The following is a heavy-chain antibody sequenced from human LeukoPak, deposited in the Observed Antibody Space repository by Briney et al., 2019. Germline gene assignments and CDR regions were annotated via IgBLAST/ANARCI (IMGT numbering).Heavy chain of an antibody. CDR2: IYSGGST. J-gene: IGHJ4*02. D-gene: IGHD6-13*01. CDR1: GLTVSSNY. V-gene: IGHV3-53*01. CDR3: AGSIAAADDY. Sequence: GGSLRLSCAASGLTVSSNYMNWVRQPPGKGLEWVSVIYSGGSTYYADSVKGRFTISRDNSKNTLYLQMNSLRAEDTAVYYCAGSIAAADDYWGQGTLVTVSS.